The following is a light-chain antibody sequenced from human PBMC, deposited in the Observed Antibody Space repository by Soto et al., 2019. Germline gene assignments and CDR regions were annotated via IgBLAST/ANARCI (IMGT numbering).Light chain of an antibody. CDR3: QHYDSYPYT. J-gene: IGKJ2*01. Sequence: DIQMTQSPSSLSASVGDRVAITFRASQSISTYLNWYQQKPGKAPKLLMYDASTLESGVPSRFSGSGSATEFTLTISSLQPDDFATYYCQHYDSYPYTFGQGTKVDIK. V-gene: IGKV1-5*01. CDR2: DAS. CDR1: QSISTY.